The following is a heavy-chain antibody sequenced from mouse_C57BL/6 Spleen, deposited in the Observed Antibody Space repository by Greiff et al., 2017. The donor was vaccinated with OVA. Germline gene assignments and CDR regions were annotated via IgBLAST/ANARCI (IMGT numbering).Heavy chain of an antibody. Sequence: VQLQQSGPELVKPGASVKISCKASGYTFTDYYMNWVKQSHGKSLEWIGDINPNNGGTSYNQKFKGKATLTVDKSSSTAYMELRSLTSEDSAVYYCARSRYSNYWYFDVWGTGTTVTVSS. CDR3: ARSRYSNYWYFDV. CDR2: INPNNGGT. D-gene: IGHD2-5*01. CDR1: GYTFTDYY. J-gene: IGHJ1*03. V-gene: IGHV1-26*01.